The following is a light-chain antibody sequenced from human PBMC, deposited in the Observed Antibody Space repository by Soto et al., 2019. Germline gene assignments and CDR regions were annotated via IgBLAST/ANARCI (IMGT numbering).Light chain of an antibody. CDR2: EVT. CDR1: SGDIGRYNR. J-gene: IGLJ1*01. CDR3: SSYTNINTRACV. V-gene: IGLV2-14*01. Sequence: QSVLTQPASVSGSPGQSITISCTGTSGDIGRYNRVSWYQQHPGKAPKLIIYEVTDRPSGVSNRFSGSKSGNTASLTISGLKAEDEAEYDCSSYTNINTRACVFGTGTKVTVL.